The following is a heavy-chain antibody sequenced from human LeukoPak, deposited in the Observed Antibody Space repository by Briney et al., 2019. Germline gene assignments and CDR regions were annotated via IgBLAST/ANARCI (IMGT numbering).Heavy chain of an antibody. CDR3: ARWDLGTTGFDY. CDR1: GGSISSYY. CDR2: MYHSGSA. D-gene: IGHD1-1*01. J-gene: IGHJ4*02. V-gene: IGHV4-59*08. Sequence: PSETLSLTCTVSGGSISSYYWSWIRQPPGKGLEWIGYMYHSGSANYNPSLKSRVTISVDTSKNQFSLKLSSVTAADTAVYYCARWDLGTTGFDYWGQGTLVTVSS.